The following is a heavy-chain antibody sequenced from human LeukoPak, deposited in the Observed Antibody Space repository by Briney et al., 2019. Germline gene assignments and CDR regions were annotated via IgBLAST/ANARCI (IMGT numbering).Heavy chain of an antibody. Sequence: SETLSLTCTVSGGSVSSGSYYWSWIRQPPGKGLEWIGYIYYSGSTNYNPSLKSRVTISVDTSKNQFSLKLSSVTAADTAVYYCARAWLPLVGATFDYWGQGTLVTVSS. CDR1: GGSVSSGSYY. CDR2: IYYSGST. D-gene: IGHD1-26*01. V-gene: IGHV4-61*01. J-gene: IGHJ4*02. CDR3: ARAWLPLVGATFDY.